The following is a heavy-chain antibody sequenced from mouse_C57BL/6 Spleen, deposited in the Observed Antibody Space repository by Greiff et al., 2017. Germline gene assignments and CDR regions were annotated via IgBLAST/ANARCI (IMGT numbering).Heavy chain of an antibody. CDR3: ARVGYGSSYRNYARDY. Sequence: EVQLQQSGPELVKPGASVKISCKASGYSFTGYYMNWVKQSPEKSLEWIGEINPSTGGTTYNQKFKAKATLTVDKSSSTAYMQLKSLTSEDSAVYYCARVGYGSSYRNYARDYWGQGTSVTVSS. J-gene: IGHJ4*01. CDR2: INPSTGGT. CDR1: GYSFTGYY. D-gene: IGHD1-1*01. V-gene: IGHV1-42*01.